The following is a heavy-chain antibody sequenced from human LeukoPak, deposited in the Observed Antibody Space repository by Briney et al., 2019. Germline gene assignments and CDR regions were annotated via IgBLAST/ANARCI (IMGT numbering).Heavy chain of an antibody. CDR3: ASIPSTSDYFDY. CDR2: ICRNSGGI. Sequence: GGSLRLSCAAAGFTFDVYAMHRVRQAPGKGLEWVSGICRNSGGIGSADSVKGRFTIYRDNAKNSLYLQMNSLRAEDTALYYCASIPSTSDYFDYWGQGTLVTVSS. D-gene: IGHD5/OR15-5a*01. CDR1: GFTFDVYA. V-gene: IGHV3-9*01. J-gene: IGHJ4*02.